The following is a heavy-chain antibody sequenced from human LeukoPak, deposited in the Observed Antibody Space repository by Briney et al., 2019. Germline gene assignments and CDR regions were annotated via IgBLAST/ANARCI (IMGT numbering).Heavy chain of an antibody. Sequence: PGGSLRLSCAASGFTFSRCAMHWVRQAPGKGLEWVAVISNDGTKKYYADSVKGRFTISRDDSKSTLYLQMNSLRTEDTAVYYCARAVASNWFDPWGQGTLVTVSS. CDR2: ISNDGTKK. V-gene: IGHV3-30*04. CDR3: ARAVASNWFDP. D-gene: IGHD6-19*01. CDR1: GFTFSRCA. J-gene: IGHJ5*02.